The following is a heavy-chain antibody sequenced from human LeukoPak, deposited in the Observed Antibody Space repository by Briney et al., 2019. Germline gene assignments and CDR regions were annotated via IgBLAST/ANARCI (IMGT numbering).Heavy chain of an antibody. V-gene: IGHV3-53*01. Sequence: GGSLRLSCAASGFTVSNNYMSWVRQAPGKGLEWVAVIYSGGGAYSADSVKGRFTISRDNSKNTLYLQMNSLRAENTAVYYFARSPYDSSGYYSFFDFWGQGTLVTVSS. CDR2: IYSGGGA. D-gene: IGHD3-22*01. CDR1: GFTVSNNY. J-gene: IGHJ4*02. CDR3: ARSPYDSSGYYSFFDF.